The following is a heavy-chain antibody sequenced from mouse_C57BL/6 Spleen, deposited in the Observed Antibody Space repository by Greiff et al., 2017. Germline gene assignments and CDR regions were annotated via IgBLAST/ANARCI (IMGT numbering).Heavy chain of an antibody. CDR1: GYTFTSYW. Sequence: QVQLQQPGAELVKPGASVKLSCKASGYTFTSYWMHWVKQRPGQGLEWIGMIHPNSGSTNYNERFKSKATLTVDKSSSTAYMQLSSLTSEDSAVYYCARGIYYDYDPWFAYWGQGTLVTVSA. D-gene: IGHD2-4*01. CDR2: IHPNSGST. V-gene: IGHV1-64*01. CDR3: ARGIYYDYDPWFAY. J-gene: IGHJ3*01.